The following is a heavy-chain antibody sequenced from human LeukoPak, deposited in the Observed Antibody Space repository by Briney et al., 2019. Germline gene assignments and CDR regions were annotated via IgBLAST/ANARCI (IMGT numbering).Heavy chain of an antibody. CDR2: INSDGSST. CDR1: GFTFSSYW. CDR3: ARDVYYVSGSYSNDAFDI. V-gene: IGHV3-74*01. D-gene: IGHD3-10*01. J-gene: IGHJ3*02. Sequence: PGGSLRLSCPASGFTFSSYWMHWDRQAPGKGLVWVSHINSDGSSTSYADSVKGRFAISRDNAKNTLYLQMNSLRAEDMAVYYCARDVYYVSGSYSNDAFDIWGQGTMVTVSS.